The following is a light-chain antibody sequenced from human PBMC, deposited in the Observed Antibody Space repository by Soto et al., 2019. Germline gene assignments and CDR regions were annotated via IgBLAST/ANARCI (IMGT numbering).Light chain of an antibody. CDR2: GAS. CDR1: QSVSRN. J-gene: IGKJ5*01. Sequence: DIVMTQSPATLSVSPGERVTLSCRASQSVSRNLAWYQQKPGQPPRLLIFGASTRANGIPARCSGSGSGREVTITISSLQYEDFAVYYCEQDKNWPPITFGQGTRLEVK. V-gene: IGKV3D-15*01. CDR3: EQDKNWPPIT.